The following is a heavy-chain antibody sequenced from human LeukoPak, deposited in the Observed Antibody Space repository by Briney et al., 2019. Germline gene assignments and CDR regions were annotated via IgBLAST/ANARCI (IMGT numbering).Heavy chain of an antibody. CDR1: GFTFGGYG. V-gene: IGHV3-33*01. Sequence: GRSLRLSCAGSGFTFGGYGMHWFRQTPGKGLEWVAVIAYDGSRAFYADSVKGRFTISRDNSKNTMSVQMDGLRAEDTAVYYCTRYNNDHFDYWGQGTLVTVSS. CDR3: TRYNNDHFDY. J-gene: IGHJ4*02. D-gene: IGHD1-14*01. CDR2: IAYDGSRA.